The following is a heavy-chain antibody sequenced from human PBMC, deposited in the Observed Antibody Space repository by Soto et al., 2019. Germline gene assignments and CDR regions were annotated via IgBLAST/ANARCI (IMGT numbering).Heavy chain of an antibody. D-gene: IGHD3-3*01. CDR1: GFTFSNYA. CDR3: ARWSYLDY. Sequence: GGSLRLSCAASGFTFSNYAMHWVRQAPGKGLEWVAVISYYGSNKYYADSVKGRYTISSDNYKNTLYLQMNSLRAYDTAVYYCARWSYLDYWGQGTRVTVSS. V-gene: IGHV3-30-3*01. J-gene: IGHJ4*02. CDR2: ISYYGSNK.